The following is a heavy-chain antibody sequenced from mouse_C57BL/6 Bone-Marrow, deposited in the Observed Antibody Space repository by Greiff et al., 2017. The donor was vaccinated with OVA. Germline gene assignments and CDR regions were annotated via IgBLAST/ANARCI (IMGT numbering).Heavy chain of an antibody. D-gene: IGHD1-1*01. J-gene: IGHJ3*01. CDR2: IDPSDSYT. CDR1: GYTFTSYW. CDR3: ARPLHYYGSSYGAWFAY. Sequence: QVQLQQPGAELVKPGASVKLSCKASGYTFTSYWMQWVKQRPGQGLEWIGEIDPSDSYTNYNQKFKGKATLTVDTSSSTAYMQLSSLTSEDSAVYYCARPLHYYGSSYGAWFAYWGQGTLVTVSA. V-gene: IGHV1-50*01.